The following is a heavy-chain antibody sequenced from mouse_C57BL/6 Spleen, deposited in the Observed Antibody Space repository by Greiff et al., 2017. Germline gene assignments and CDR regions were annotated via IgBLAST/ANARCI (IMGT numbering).Heavy chain of an antibody. V-gene: IGHV5-4*01. CDR2: ISDGGSYT. J-gene: IGHJ3*01. D-gene: IGHD3-3*01. CDR3: ARGGRGEGFAY. CDR1: GFTFSSYA. Sequence: EVQLVESGGGLVKPGGSLKLSCAASGFTFSSYAMSWVRQTPEKRLEWVATISDGGSYTYYPDNVKGRFTISRDNAKNNLYLQMSHLKSEDTAMYYCARGGRGEGFAYWGQGTLVTVSA.